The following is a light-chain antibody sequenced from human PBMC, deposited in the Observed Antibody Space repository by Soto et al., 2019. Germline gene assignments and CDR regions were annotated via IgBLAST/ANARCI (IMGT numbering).Light chain of an antibody. CDR3: QQYNSYSPT. J-gene: IGKJ1*01. Sequence: IQITQSPSTLSASVGDRVTITCRASQSISSWLAWYQQKPGKAPKLLIYDASSLESGVPSRFSGSGSGTEFTLTISSLQPDDFATYYCQQYNSYSPTFGQGTKVDNK. V-gene: IGKV1-5*01. CDR2: DAS. CDR1: QSISSW.